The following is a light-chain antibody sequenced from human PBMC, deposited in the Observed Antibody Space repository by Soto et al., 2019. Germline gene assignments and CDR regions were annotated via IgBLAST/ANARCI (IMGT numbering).Light chain of an antibody. CDR2: EVN. CDR1: SSDVGSYDL. CDR3: CSYAGNNSYV. V-gene: IGLV2-23*02. Sequence: QSALTQPASVSGSPGQSITISCTGTSSDVGSYDLVSWYQHHPGKAPKVMIYEVNRRPSGVSNRFSGSKSGNTASLTISGLQADDKTDYYCCSYAGNNSYVFGTGTKLTVL. J-gene: IGLJ1*01.